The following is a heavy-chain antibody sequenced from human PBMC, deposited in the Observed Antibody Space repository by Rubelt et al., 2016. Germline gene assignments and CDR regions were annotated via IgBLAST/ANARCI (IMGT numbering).Heavy chain of an antibody. CDR3: AGGGNRYDYVWGSYRRDIDY. V-gene: IGHV7-4-1*02. Sequence: QVQLVQSGSELKKPGASVKVSCKASGYTFTSYAMNWVRQAPGQGLEWMGWINTNTGNPTYAQGFPGRFVFSLNTSVSTAYLKISSLKVEDTAVYYCAGGGNRYDYVWGSYRRDIDYWGQGTLVTVSS. D-gene: IGHD3-16*02. CDR2: INTNTGNP. J-gene: IGHJ4*02. CDR1: GYTFTSYA.